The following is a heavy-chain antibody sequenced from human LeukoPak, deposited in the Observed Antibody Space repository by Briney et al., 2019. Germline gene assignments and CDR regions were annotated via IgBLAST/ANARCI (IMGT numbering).Heavy chain of an antibody. V-gene: IGHV3-21*01. J-gene: IGHJ4*02. D-gene: IGHD3-9*01. CDR2: ISSSSSYI. CDR3: ARDLKGILTGYAGHDY. Sequence: GGSLRLSCAASGFTFSSYSMNWVRQAPGKGLEWVSSISSSSSYIYYADSVKGRFTISRDNAKNSLYLQMNSLRAEDTAVYYCARDLKGILTGYAGHDYWGQGTLVTVSS. CDR1: GFTFSSYS.